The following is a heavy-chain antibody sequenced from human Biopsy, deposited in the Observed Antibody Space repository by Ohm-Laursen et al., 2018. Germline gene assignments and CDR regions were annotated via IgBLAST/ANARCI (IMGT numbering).Heavy chain of an antibody. D-gene: IGHD6-19*01. CDR1: GFTFSTYG. V-gene: IGHV3-33*08. CDR2: IWYDGSKK. Sequence: RSLRLSCAASGFTFSTYGMHWVRQAPGKGLEWVAVIWYDGSKKYYADSVKGRFTITRDNSKNTLYLQMNSLRAEDTAVYYCASDRDSSGSFRWNHWGQGTLVTVSS. J-gene: IGHJ5*02. CDR3: ASDRDSSGSFRWNH.